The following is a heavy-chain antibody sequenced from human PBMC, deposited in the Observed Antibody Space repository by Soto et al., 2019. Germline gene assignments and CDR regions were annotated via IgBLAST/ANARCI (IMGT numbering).Heavy chain of an antibody. J-gene: IGHJ3*02. V-gene: IGHV1-46*03. CDR3: ARVNIGSSGYPSDAFDI. CDR1: GYTFTSYY. D-gene: IGHD3-22*01. CDR2: INPSGGST. Sequence: ASVKVSCKASGYTFTSYYMHWVRQAPGQGLEWMGIINPSGGSTSYAQKFQGRVTMTRDTSTSTVYMELSSLRSEDTAVYYCARVNIGSSGYPSDAFDIWGQGTMVTVSS.